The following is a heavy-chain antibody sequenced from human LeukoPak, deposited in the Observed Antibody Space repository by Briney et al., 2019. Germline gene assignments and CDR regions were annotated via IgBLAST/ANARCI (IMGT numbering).Heavy chain of an antibody. J-gene: IGHJ6*03. Sequence: ASVKVSCKAPGYTFTSYGISWVRQAPGQGLEWMGWISAYNGNTNYAQKLQGRVTMTTDTSTSTAYMELRSLRSDDTAVYYCARVLAYYGSGAAGYYYYMDVWGKGTTVTISS. CDR3: ARVLAYYGSGAAGYYYYMDV. D-gene: IGHD3-10*01. CDR2: ISAYNGNT. CDR1: GYTFTSYG. V-gene: IGHV1-18*01.